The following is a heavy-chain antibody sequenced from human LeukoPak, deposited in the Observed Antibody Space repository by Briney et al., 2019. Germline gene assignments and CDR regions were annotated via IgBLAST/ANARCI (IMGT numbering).Heavy chain of an antibody. Sequence: GGSLRLSCVASGFTFSRYGMHWVRQAPGKGLEWVSFVRYDGSNKYYADSVKGRFTISRDNSKNTLYLQMNSLRPEDTAVYYCARAGPSSSWHQFDYWGQGTLVTVSS. CDR3: ARAGPSSSWHQFDY. D-gene: IGHD6-13*01. J-gene: IGHJ4*02. CDR1: GFTFSRYG. V-gene: IGHV3-30*02. CDR2: VRYDGSNK.